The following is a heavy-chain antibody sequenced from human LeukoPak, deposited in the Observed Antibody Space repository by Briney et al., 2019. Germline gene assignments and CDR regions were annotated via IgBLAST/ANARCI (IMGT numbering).Heavy chain of an antibody. CDR1: GFTFSSYS. J-gene: IGHJ4*02. D-gene: IGHD3-3*01. CDR2: ITSSSSYI. CDR3: AKDSYYDFWSGYYGPDY. Sequence: GGSLRLSCKASGFTFSSYSMNWVRQAPGKGLEWVSSITSSSSYIYYADSVKGRFTISRDNSKNTLFLQMNSLRAEDAAVYFCAKDSYYDFWSGYYGPDYWGQGTLVTVSS. V-gene: IGHV3-21*04.